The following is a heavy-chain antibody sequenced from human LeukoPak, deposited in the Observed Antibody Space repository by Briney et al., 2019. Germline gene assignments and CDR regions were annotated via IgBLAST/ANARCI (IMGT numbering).Heavy chain of an antibody. J-gene: IGHJ6*02. V-gene: IGHV4-59*01. CDR1: GVPITTFY. CDR2: VSYAGST. D-gene: IGHD5-24*01. CDR3: ARDRTRDGYNYGGSSYYYGLDV. Sequence: NPSETLSLTCTVSGVPITTFYWSWIRQPPGKGLEWIGSVSYAGSTNYNPSLKSRVTLSIDTSNNQFSLRLSSVTTADTGLYFCARDRTRDGYNYGGSSYYYGLDVWGRGTTVSVSS.